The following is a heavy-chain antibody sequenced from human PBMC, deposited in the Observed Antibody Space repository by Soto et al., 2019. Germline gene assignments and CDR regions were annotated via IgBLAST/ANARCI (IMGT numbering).Heavy chain of an antibody. CDR1: GGSISSGGYS. CDR3: ARGYYFDY. CDR2: INHSGST. Sequence: SETLSLTCAVSGGSISSGGYSWSWIRQPPGKGLEWIGYINHSGSTNYNPSLKSRVTIPVDTSKYQFSLKLSSVTAEDTAVYYCARGYYFDYWGQGTLVTVSS. V-gene: IGHV4-30-2*01. J-gene: IGHJ4*02.